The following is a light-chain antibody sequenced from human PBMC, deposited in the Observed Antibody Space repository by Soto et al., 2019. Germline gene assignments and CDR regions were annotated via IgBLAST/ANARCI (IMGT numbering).Light chain of an antibody. CDR1: SSDVGDYNY. Sequence: QSALTQPASVSWSPGQSITISCTGTSSDVGDYNYVSWYQQHPGKAPKLMIYDVSHRPSGVSSRFSGSKSGNTASLTISGLQAEDEADYYCASYTDSTIVMFGGGTKLTVL. V-gene: IGLV2-14*01. J-gene: IGLJ3*02. CDR3: ASYTDSTIVM. CDR2: DVS.